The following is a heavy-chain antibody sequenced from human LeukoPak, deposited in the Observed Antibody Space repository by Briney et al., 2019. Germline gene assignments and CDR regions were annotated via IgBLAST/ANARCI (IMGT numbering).Heavy chain of an antibody. V-gene: IGHV3-23*01. CDR3: AKDRANFGY. J-gene: IGHJ4*02. CDR2: ISGSGVST. CDR1: GFTFSSNA. Sequence: QPGASLRLSCAASGFTFSSNAMSWVRQAPGKELEWVSGISGSGVSTYYADSVKGRFTISRDNSKNTLYLQMNSLRAEDTAVYYCAKDRANFGYWGQGTLVTVSS.